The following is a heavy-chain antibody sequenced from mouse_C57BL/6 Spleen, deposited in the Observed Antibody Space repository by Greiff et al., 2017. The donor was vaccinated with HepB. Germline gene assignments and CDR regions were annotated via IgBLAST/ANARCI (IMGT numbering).Heavy chain of an antibody. D-gene: IGHD3-3*01. J-gene: IGHJ4*01. CDR3: VRQGQHSMDY. CDR1: GFSFNTYA. V-gene: IGHV10-1*01. Sequence: DVMLVESGGGLVQPKGSLKLSCAASGFSFNTYAMNWVRQAPGKGLELVARIRSKSNNYATYYADSVKDRFTISRDDSESMLYLQMNNLKTEDTAMYYCVRQGQHSMDYWGQGTSVTVSS. CDR2: IRSKSNNYAT.